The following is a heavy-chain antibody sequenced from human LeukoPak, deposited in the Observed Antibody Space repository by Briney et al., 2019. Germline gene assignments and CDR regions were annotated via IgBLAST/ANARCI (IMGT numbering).Heavy chain of an antibody. Sequence: GGSLRLSCAASGFDFSRYAMYWVRQAPGKGLEWVAISSFDESNKYYRDSVKGRFTISRDNAKNTLYLQMNSLRGEDAAMYYCARGGGSGYDRALDYWGQGTLVTVSS. CDR3: ARGGGSGYDRALDY. J-gene: IGHJ4*02. CDR2: SSFDESNK. CDR1: GFDFSRYA. D-gene: IGHD5-12*01. V-gene: IGHV3-30-3*01.